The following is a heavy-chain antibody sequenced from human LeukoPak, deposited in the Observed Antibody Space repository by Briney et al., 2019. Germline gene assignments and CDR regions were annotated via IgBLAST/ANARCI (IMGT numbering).Heavy chain of an antibody. Sequence: SETLSLTCTVSGGSINGYYWNWIRQTPGKGPQWLGYIFYSGSTNYNPSLKSRVTMSVDTSKNQFSLKVSSVSAADTAVYYCARHPGLPPSYYMDVWGKGTTVTIPS. CDR3: ARHPGLPPSYYMDV. J-gene: IGHJ6*03. D-gene: IGHD2-15*01. CDR2: IFYSGST. V-gene: IGHV4-59*08. CDR1: GGSINGYY.